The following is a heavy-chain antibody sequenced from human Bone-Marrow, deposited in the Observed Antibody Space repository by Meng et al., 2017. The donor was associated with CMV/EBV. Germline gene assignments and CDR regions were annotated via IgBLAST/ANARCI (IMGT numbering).Heavy chain of an antibody. D-gene: IGHD1-26*01. Sequence: LTCSVSVGSISNSYLSWMRQPAGKGLEWIGRIYSSGSTNYNTSLKSRVTMSVDTSKNQFSLKLSSVTAADTAVYYCAREVGSGCFDPWGQGTLVTVSS. CDR2: IYSSGST. V-gene: IGHV4-4*07. CDR1: VGSISNSY. J-gene: IGHJ5*02. CDR3: AREVGSGCFDP.